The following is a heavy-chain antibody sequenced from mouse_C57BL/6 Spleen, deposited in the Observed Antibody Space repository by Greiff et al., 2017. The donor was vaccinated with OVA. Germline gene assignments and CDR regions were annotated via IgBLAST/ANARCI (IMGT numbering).Heavy chain of an antibody. CDR2: ISDGGSYT. J-gene: IGHJ2*01. Sequence: EVQVVESGGGLVKPGGSLKLSCAASGFTFSSYAMSWVRQTPEKRLEWVATISDGGSYTSYPDNVTGRFTISRDNAKNNRYMQMSHLKSEDTAMYDCARYYYGSSFNYLDYWGQGTTLTVSS. D-gene: IGHD1-1*01. CDR1: GFTFSSYA. CDR3: ARYYYGSSFNYLDY. V-gene: IGHV5-4*01.